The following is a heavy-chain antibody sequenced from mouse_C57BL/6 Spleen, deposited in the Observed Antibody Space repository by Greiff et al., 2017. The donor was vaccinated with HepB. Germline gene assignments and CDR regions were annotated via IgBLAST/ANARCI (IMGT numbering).Heavy chain of an antibody. D-gene: IGHD2-5*01. CDR1: GFTFSDYG. Sequence: EVHLVESGGGLVKPGGSLKLSCAASGFTFSDYGMHWVRQAPEKGLEWVAYISSGSSTIYYADTVKGRFTISRDNAKNTLFLQMTSLRSEDTAMYYCARYYSNYDAMDYWGQGTSVTVSS. V-gene: IGHV5-17*01. CDR3: ARYYSNYDAMDY. J-gene: IGHJ4*01. CDR2: ISSGSSTI.